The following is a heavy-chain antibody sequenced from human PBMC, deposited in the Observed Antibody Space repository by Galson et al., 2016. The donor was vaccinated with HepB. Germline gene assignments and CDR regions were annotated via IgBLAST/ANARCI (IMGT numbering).Heavy chain of an antibody. D-gene: IGHD6-19*01. CDR3: ARDRTSGDSTAWYDAPDC. Sequence: SLRLSCAGSGFTFGSYWMTWVRQAPGKGLEWVANINRDGSVTYYVDSVEGRFTISRDNAKNSLFLQMNSLRVEDTAVYYCARDRTSGDSTAWYDAPDCWGEGTQGIITS. V-gene: IGHV3-7*01. CDR1: GFTFGSYW. J-gene: IGHJ4*02. CDR2: INRDGSVT.